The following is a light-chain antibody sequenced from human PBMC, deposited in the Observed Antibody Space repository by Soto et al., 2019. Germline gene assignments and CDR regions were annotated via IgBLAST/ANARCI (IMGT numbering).Light chain of an antibody. Sequence: QSVLTQPPSASGTPGQRVTISCSGSSSNIGSNYVYWYQQLLGTAPKLLIYRNNQRPSGVPDRFSGSKSGTSASLAISGLRSEDEADYYCATWGDSLSGVVFGGGTKLTVL. CDR3: ATWGDSLSGVV. V-gene: IGLV1-47*01. CDR1: SSNIGSNY. CDR2: RNN. J-gene: IGLJ3*02.